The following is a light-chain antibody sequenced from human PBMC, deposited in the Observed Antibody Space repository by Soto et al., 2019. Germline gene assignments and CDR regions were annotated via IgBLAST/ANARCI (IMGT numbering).Light chain of an antibody. Sequence: ETVMTQARVVLGESVGERGTSNCQTNQSVLYDFNNTNYLAWYQQKPGQPLKKIIHWGSVRYYGVPDRFSGSGSSTDFTLTIRSLQLEHVAVYSCHQYYTLPPTFAGGTNVDSK. CDR3: HQYYTLPPT. V-gene: IGKV4-1*01. CDR2: WGS. CDR1: QSVLYDFNNTNY. J-gene: IGKJ4*01.